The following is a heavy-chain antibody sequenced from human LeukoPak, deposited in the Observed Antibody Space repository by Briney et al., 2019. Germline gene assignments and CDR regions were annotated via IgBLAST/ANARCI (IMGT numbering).Heavy chain of an antibody. J-gene: IGHJ4*02. V-gene: IGHV3-7*01. CDR2: IKPHGREK. Sequence: GGSLRLSCAASGFSFSRYWMSWVRQAPGKGLEWVANIKPHGREKYYLDSVKGRFTISRDNAKNSLYLQMNSLRAEDTAVYYCASSQWASVANNYWGQRTLVTVSS. CDR3: ASSQWASVANNY. D-gene: IGHD6-19*01. CDR1: GFSFSRYW.